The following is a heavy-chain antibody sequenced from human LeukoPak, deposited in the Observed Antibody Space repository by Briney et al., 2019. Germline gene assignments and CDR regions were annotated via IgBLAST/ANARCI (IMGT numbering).Heavy chain of an antibody. Sequence: PGVSLRLSCAASGFTFHTYAMSWLRQAPGKGLEWVSSISGGGDTPNYADSVKGRFIISRDNSKNTLYLQMNRLRAEDTAIYYCAKATIQQWLVKVDSFDSWGQGILVTVSS. V-gene: IGHV3-23*01. J-gene: IGHJ4*02. D-gene: IGHD6-19*01. CDR2: ISGGGDTP. CDR1: GFTFHTYA. CDR3: AKATIQQWLVKVDSFDS.